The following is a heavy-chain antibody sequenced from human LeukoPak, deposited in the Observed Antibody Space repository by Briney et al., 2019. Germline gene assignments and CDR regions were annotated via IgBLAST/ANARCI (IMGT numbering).Heavy chain of an antibody. V-gene: IGHV3-30*02. CDR1: GFTFSSYG. J-gene: IGHJ4*02. D-gene: IGHD2-8*01. Sequence: GGSLRLSCAASGFTFSSYGMHWVRQAPGKGLEWVAFIQYDGSNKYYADSVKGRFTISRDNSKNTLYLQMNSLRAEDTAVYYCAKDRSYDLSEGFEIDYWGQGTLVTVSS. CDR3: AKDRSYDLSEGFEIDY. CDR2: IQYDGSNK.